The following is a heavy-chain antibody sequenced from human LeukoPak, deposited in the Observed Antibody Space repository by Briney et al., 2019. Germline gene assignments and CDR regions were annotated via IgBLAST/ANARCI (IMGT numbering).Heavy chain of an antibody. Sequence: SETLSLTCAVYGGSFSGYYWSWIRQPPGKGLEWIGEINHSGSTNYNPSLKSRVTISVDTSKNQFSLKLNSVTAADTAVYYCARAGDSSGYSDYWGQGTLVTVSS. CDR2: INHSGST. CDR1: GGSFSGYY. D-gene: IGHD3-22*01. J-gene: IGHJ4*02. CDR3: ARAGDSSGYSDY. V-gene: IGHV4-34*01.